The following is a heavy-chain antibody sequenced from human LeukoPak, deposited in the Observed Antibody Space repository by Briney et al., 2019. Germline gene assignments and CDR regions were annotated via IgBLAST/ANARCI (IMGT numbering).Heavy chain of an antibody. V-gene: IGHV3-23*01. D-gene: IGHD5-18*01. CDR3: ARVSGTIQIWPQPFGDGMDD. Sequence: GGSLRLSCAASRFTFSSYVMSWVRQTPGKGLECVSAISGSGHKTYYADSVKGRFTISRDNSKNTLYLQMNSLRAEDTAVYYCARVSGTIQIWPQPFGDGMDDWGQGTTVTASS. CDR1: RFTFSSYV. J-gene: IGHJ6*02. CDR2: ISGSGHKT.